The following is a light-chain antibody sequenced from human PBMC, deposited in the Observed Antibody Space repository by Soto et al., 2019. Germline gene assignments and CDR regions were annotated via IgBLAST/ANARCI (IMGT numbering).Light chain of an antibody. CDR1: TSDVGDYND. Sequence: QSVLTQPRSVSWSPGQSVTISCTGTTSDVGDYNDVSWYQQHPGKAPKLMIYDVSKRPPGVPDRFSGSKSGNPASLTISGLQAEDEADYYCCSYAGTYTLVFGTGTKVTVL. V-gene: IGLV2-11*01. CDR2: DVS. CDR3: CSYAGTYTLV. J-gene: IGLJ1*01.